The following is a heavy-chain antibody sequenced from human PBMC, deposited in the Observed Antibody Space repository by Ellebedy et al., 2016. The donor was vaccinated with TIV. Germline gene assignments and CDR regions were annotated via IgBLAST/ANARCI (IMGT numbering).Heavy chain of an antibody. J-gene: IGHJ4*02. V-gene: IGHV1-3*01. Sequence: AASVKVSCKASGYTFTRYNMHWVRQAPGQRLEWMGWINADNGNTEYSQKFQGRVTITWDTSASTVYMELSSLRSEDTTVYYCARGGGQSATGNDYWGQGTLVTVSS. CDR2: INADNGNT. D-gene: IGHD1-1*01. CDR1: GYTFTRYN. CDR3: ARGGGQSATGNDY.